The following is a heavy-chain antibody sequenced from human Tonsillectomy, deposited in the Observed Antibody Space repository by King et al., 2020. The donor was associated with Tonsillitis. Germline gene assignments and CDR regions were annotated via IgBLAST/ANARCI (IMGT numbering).Heavy chain of an antibody. J-gene: IGHJ4*02. CDR1: GYTFTSFG. CDR2: ISAYNGNT. D-gene: IGHD2-21*02. CDR3: ARVSLAARPVWVTAIHNFYY. Sequence: VQLVESGAEVKKPGASVKVSCRASGYTFTSFGICWVRQAPGQGLEWMGWISAYNGNTNYAQNLQGRVTMTTDTSTSTAYMDLRSLRSDDTAVYYCARVSLAARPVWVTAIHNFYYWGQGTLVTVSS. V-gene: IGHV1-18*01.